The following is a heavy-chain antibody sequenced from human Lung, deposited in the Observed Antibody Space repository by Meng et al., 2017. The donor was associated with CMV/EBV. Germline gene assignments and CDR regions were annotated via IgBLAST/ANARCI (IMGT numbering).Heavy chain of an antibody. CDR2: IYPGDSDV. J-gene: IGHJ5*02. Sequence: GESXKISXQGFGYIFSDYWIGWVRQMPGKGLEWMGIIYPGDSDVRYSPSFQGQVFISADESISTAYLQWYSPKASDTAIYYCARNGADEDYWFDPWGQGTLVTVSS. CDR1: GYIFSDYW. V-gene: IGHV5-51*01. D-gene: IGHD4-17*01. CDR3: ARNGADEDYWFDP.